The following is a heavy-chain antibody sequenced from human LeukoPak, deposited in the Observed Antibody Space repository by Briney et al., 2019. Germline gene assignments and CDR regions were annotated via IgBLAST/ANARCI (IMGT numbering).Heavy chain of an antibody. CDR2: INPSGGST. J-gene: IGHJ4*02. D-gene: IGHD3-22*01. CDR3: ARSGVRYDSSGPFDY. CDR1: GYTFTSYY. V-gene: IGHV1-46*01. Sequence: ASVKVSCKASGYTFTSYYMHWVRQAPGQGLEWMGIINPSGGSTSYAQKFQGRVTMTRDTSTSTVYMELSSLRSEDTAVYYSARSGVRYDSSGPFDYWGQGTLVTVSS.